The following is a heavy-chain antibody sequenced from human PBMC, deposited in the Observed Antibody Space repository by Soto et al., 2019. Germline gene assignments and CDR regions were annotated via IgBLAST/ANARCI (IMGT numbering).Heavy chain of an antibody. CDR1: GYTFTSYA. CDR2: INAGNGNT. V-gene: IGHV1-3*01. D-gene: IGHD6-13*01. CDR3: AVIAAAGPNDAFDI. Sequence: QVQLVQSGAEVKKPGASVKVSCKASGYTFTSYAMHWVRQAPGQRLEWMGWINAGNGNTKYSQKFQGRVTITRDTSASTAYMELSSLRSEDTAVYYCAVIAAAGPNDAFDIWGQGTMVTVSS. J-gene: IGHJ3*02.